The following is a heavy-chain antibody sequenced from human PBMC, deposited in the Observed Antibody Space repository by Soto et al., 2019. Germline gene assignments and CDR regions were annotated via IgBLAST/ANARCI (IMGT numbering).Heavy chain of an antibody. V-gene: IGHV3-66*01. J-gene: IGHJ6*01. D-gene: IGHD2-21*02. Sequence: EVQLVESGGGLVQPGGSLRLSCVASGFSVRSNYMSWVRQAPGKGLEWVSVIYSGGSTYYADSVEGRFTISRDNSKNTLYIQMNNLGADDTATYYCARESMGDSVFYYYAMDVWGQGTTVTVSS. CDR3: ARESMGDSVFYYYAMDV. CDR2: IYSGGST. CDR1: GFSVRSNY.